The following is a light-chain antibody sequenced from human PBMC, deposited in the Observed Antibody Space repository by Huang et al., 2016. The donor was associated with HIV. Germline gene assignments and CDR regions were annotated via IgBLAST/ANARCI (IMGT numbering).Light chain of an antibody. CDR2: AAS. CDR3: QQSYSTLRYT. CDR1: QSISSY. J-gene: IGKJ2*01. Sequence: DIQMTQSPSSLSASVGDRVTITCRASQSISSYLNWYQQKPGKAPKLLIYAASSLQSGVPSRFSVSGSGTDFTLTISSLQPEDFATYSCQQSYSTLRYTFGQGPSWRSN. V-gene: IGKV1-39*01.